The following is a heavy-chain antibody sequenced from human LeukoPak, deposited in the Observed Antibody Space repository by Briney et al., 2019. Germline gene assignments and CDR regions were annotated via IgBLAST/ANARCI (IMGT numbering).Heavy chain of an antibody. J-gene: IGHJ4*02. CDR3: ARDLSGVTGYTYGRGIDY. Sequence: GGPLRLSCAASGFTFSSYWMSWVRQAPGKGLEWVANIKKDGIEKYYVDSVKGRFTISRDNAKTSLYLQMNSLRAEDTAVYYCARDLSGVTGYTYGRGIDYWGQGTLVTVSS. D-gene: IGHD5-18*01. CDR2: IKKDGIEK. CDR1: GFTFSSYW. V-gene: IGHV3-7*01.